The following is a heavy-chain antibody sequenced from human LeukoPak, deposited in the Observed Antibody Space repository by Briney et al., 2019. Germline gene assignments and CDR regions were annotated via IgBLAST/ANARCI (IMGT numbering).Heavy chain of an antibody. D-gene: IGHD2-15*01. Sequence: GGSLRLSCAASGFNFNNYGMHWVRQAPGKGLEWVTFIPSDGNNQYYADSVKGRFTISRDNSKNTLYLQMNSLRAEDTAVYFCAKDRAVVAATLIFDYWGQGTLVTVSS. J-gene: IGHJ4*02. CDR3: AKDRAVVAATLIFDY. V-gene: IGHV3-30*02. CDR1: GFNFNNYG. CDR2: IPSDGNNQ.